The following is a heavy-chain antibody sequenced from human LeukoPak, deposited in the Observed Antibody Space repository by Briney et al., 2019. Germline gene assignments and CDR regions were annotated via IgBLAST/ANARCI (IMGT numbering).Heavy chain of an antibody. Sequence: KPSETLSLTCTVSGGSINNYYWSWIRQPPGKGLEWIGYIYYSGSTNYDPSLKSRVTIPVDTSRNQFSLNLTSVTAADTAVYYCAKSRSGYQIDIWGQGTMVTVSS. CDR1: GGSINNYY. J-gene: IGHJ3*02. CDR2: IYYSGST. V-gene: IGHV4-59*01. CDR3: AKSRSGYQIDI. D-gene: IGHD3-22*01.